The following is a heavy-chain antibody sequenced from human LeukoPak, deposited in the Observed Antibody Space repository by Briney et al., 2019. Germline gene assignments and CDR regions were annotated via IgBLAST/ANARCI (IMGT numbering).Heavy chain of an antibody. CDR3: ATVSYNWNYSKYYGMDV. V-gene: IGHV1-24*01. CDR1: GYTLTELS. Sequence: GASVKVPCKVSGYTLTELSMHWVRQAPGKGLEWMGGFDPEDGETIYAQKFQGRVTMTEDTSTDTAYMELSSLRSEDTAVYYCATVSYNWNYSKYYGMDVWGQGTTVTVSS. CDR2: FDPEDGET. J-gene: IGHJ6*02. D-gene: IGHD1-7*01.